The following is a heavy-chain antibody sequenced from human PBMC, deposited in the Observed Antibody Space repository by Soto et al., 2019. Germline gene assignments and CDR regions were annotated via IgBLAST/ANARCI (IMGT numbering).Heavy chain of an antibody. V-gene: IGHV3-15*01. CDR2: IKSKTDGGTT. J-gene: IGHJ4*02. CDR3: TTSGGFGVVTRHQQPPTNTFDY. Sequence: GGSLRLSCAASGFTFSNAWMSWVRQAPGKGLEWVGRIKSKTDGGTTDYAAPVKGRFTISRDDSKNTLYLQMNSLKTEDTAVYYCTTSGGFGVVTRHQQPPTNTFDYWGQGTLVTVSS. D-gene: IGHD3-3*01. CDR1: GFTFSNAW.